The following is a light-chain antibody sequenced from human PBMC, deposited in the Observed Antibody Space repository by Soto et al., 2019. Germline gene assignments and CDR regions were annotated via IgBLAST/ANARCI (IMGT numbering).Light chain of an antibody. CDR1: SSNIGAGYD. Sequence: QSVLTQAPSVSGAPGQRVTISCTGSSSNIGAGYDVHWYQQLPGTAPKLLIYGNSNRPSRVPDRFSGSKSGTSASLAITGLQAEDEADYYCQSYDSSLSGSLFGTGTKLTVL. V-gene: IGLV1-40*01. CDR2: GNS. CDR3: QSYDSSLSGSL. J-gene: IGLJ1*01.